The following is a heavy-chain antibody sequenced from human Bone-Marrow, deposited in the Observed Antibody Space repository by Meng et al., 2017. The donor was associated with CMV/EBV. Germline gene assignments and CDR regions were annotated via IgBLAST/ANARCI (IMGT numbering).Heavy chain of an antibody. D-gene: IGHD3-10*01. CDR1: GGSFSGYY. Sequence: SEPLSLTCAVYGGSFSGYYWSWIRQPPGKGLEWIGEINHSGSTNYNPSLKSRVTISVDTSKNQFSLKLSSVTAADTAVYYCARGRFAYGSGSHDYWGQGTLVTVSS. CDR2: INHSGST. J-gene: IGHJ4*02. V-gene: IGHV4-34*01. CDR3: ARGRFAYGSGSHDY.